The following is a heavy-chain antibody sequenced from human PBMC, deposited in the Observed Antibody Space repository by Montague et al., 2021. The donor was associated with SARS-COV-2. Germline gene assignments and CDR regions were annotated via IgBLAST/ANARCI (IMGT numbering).Heavy chain of an antibody. V-gene: IGHV2-70*11. J-gene: IGHJ4*02. CDR1: GFSLSTSGMC. CDR2: IDWDDGK. CDR3: AREYYDILTGYYKRVFGY. D-gene: IGHD3-9*01. Sequence: PALVKPTQTLTLTCTFSGFSLSTSGMCVSWIRQPPGKALEWLARIDWDDGKYYSTSLKTRLTISKDTSKNQVVLTMTNMDPVDTATYYCAREYYDILTGYYKRVFGYWGQGTLVTVSS.